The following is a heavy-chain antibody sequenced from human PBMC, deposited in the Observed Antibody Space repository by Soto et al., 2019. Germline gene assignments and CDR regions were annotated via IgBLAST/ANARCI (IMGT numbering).Heavy chain of an antibody. V-gene: IGHV1-18*01. Sequence: QVQLVQSGAEVKKPGASVKVSCKAFGYSFSTYGITWVRQAPGQGLEWMGWISAYNGDTNYAQILQGRVTMTTDTSTSTAYMELRSLRSDDTAVYYCARDRYYGMDVWGQGTTVTVSS. CDR3: ARDRYYGMDV. CDR1: GYSFSTYG. CDR2: ISAYNGDT. J-gene: IGHJ6*02.